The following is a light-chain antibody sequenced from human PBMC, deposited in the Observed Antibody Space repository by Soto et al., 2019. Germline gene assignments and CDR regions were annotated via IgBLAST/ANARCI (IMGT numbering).Light chain of an antibody. CDR3: QQYNSYSGT. CDR2: DAS. Sequence: GDRVTIPCLASQSISTSLAWYQQKPGKAPKLLIYDASNLESGVPSRFSGSGSGTEFTLTISSLQPDDFATYYCQQYNSYSGTFGQGTKVDI. J-gene: IGKJ1*01. V-gene: IGKV1-5*01. CDR1: QSISTS.